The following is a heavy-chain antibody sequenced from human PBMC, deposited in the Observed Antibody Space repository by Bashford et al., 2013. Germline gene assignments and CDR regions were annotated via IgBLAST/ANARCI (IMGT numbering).Heavy chain of an antibody. J-gene: IGHJ6*02. CDR3: ATGTSIAVASYYYYGMDV. Sequence: WVRQAPGQGLEWMGWINPNPNSGATKSSQKFQGRVTLTRDTSISTTYLELTGLRSDDTAVYYCATGTSIAVASYYYYGMDVWGQGTTVTVSS. CDR2: INPNPNSGAT. V-gene: IGHV1-2*02. D-gene: IGHD6-19*01.